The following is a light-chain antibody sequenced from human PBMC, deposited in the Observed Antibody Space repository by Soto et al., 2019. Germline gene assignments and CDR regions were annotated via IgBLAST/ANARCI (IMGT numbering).Light chain of an antibody. V-gene: IGKV1-39*01. J-gene: IGKJ1*01. Sequence: IQMTQSPSSLSASVGDRVTITCRASQSIASYLNWYQQKPGKAPKLLIYAASNLQTGVPSRFSGSGSGTDFTLTISSLQSDDFASYYCQQSHTLWTFGQGTRVEIK. CDR1: QSIASY. CDR3: QQSHTLWT. CDR2: AAS.